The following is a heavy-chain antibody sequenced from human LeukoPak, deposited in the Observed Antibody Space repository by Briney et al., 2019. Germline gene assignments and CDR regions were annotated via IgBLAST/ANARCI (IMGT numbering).Heavy chain of an antibody. D-gene: IGHD2-2*01. V-gene: IGHV3-23*01. Sequence: GGSLRLSCAASGFTFSTSAMSWVRQAPGKGLERVSGIRGNGDSTYYVDSVKGRFTISRDNSKSTLYLHMNSLRAEDTAIYYCAKQRSEVPVAASNYWGQGTLVTVSS. J-gene: IGHJ4*02. CDR3: AKQRSEVPVAASNY. CDR2: IRGNGDST. CDR1: GFTFSTSA.